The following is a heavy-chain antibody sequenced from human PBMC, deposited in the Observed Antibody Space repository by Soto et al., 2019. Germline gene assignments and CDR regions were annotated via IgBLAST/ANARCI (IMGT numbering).Heavy chain of an antibody. D-gene: IGHD1-7*01. CDR2: IYYSGST. CDR3: ARDRGDWNSRPLADL. CDR1: GGSISSGGYY. V-gene: IGHV4-31*03. Sequence: QVQLQESGPGLVKPSQTLSLTCTVSGGSISSGGYYWSWIRQHPGKGLEWIGYIYYSGSTYYNPSLKSRVTRSVDTSKNQFSLKLSSVTAADTAVYYCARDRGDWNSRPLADLWGRGTLVTVSS. J-gene: IGHJ2*01.